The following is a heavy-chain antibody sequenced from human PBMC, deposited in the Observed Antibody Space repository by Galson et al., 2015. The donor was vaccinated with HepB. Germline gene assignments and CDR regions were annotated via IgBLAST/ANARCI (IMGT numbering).Heavy chain of an antibody. Sequence: CTVSGGSISSRNYYWSWIRQPPGKGLEWMGSINYSGKTYYKPSLKSRITISVDTSRDQFSLEVRSVTAADTAVYFCTREEDSSSSHWGQGTLVTVSS. CDR2: INYSGKT. V-gene: IGHV4-39*02. D-gene: IGHD3-22*01. CDR3: TREEDSSSSH. CDR1: GGSISSRNYY. J-gene: IGHJ4*02.